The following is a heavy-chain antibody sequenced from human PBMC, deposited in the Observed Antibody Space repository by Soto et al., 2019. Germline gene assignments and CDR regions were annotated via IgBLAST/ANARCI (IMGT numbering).Heavy chain of an antibody. J-gene: IGHJ6*02. Sequence: ASVKVSCKASGYTLTTFFMHWVRQAPGQGLEWMGVINPGYPAGRSTTYAQKFHGRATMTTVTSTTTVYMELSRLRSDDTAVYYCAREAMVALATTGMDVWGQGSTVTVSS. CDR2: INPGYPAGRST. CDR1: GYTLTTFF. V-gene: IGHV1-46*01. CDR3: AREAMVALATTGMDV. D-gene: IGHD2-15*01.